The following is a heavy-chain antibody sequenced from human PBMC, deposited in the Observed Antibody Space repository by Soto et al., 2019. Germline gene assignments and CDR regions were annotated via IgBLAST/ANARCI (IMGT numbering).Heavy chain of an antibody. CDR2: IHSDGSST. Sequence: PWGSLRLSCAASGFTLSSYWMHWARQAPGKALVWVSRIHSDGSSTRYADSVTGGVTISRDKAKNTLYVQMNSLKAEDTAVYYCARDRYYYDSSGYFTRAYWGQGTLVTVS. D-gene: IGHD3-22*01. J-gene: IGHJ4*02. CDR3: ARDRYYYDSSGYFTRAY. CDR1: GFTLSSYW. V-gene: IGHV3-74*01.